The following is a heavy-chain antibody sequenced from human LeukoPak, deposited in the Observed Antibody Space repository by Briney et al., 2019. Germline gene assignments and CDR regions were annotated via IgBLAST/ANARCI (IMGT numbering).Heavy chain of an antibody. CDR2: ISSSGSTI. V-gene: IGHV3-11*04. CDR3: ARYCSSTSCYGPVAFDI. J-gene: IGHJ3*02. Sequence: GGSLRLSCAASGFTFSDYYMSWIRQAPGKGLGWVSYISSSGSTIYYADSVKGRFTISRDNAKNSLYLQMNSLRAEDTAVYCCARYCSSTSCYGPVAFDIWGQGTMVTVSS. D-gene: IGHD2-2*01. CDR1: GFTFSDYY.